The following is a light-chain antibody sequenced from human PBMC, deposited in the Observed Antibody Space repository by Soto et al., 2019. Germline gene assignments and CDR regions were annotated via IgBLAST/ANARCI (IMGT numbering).Light chain of an antibody. CDR1: QSVSSSY. CDR3: QQYGDSPAT. CDR2: GAF. V-gene: IGKV3-20*01. J-gene: IGKJ3*01. Sequence: EIVLPQSPGTLSLSPGERATLSCRASQSVSSSYLAWYQQKPGQAPRLLIYGAFHRATGIPDRFSGSSSGTDFTLTFSRLEPEDFAVYYCQQYGDSPATFGPGTKVDIK.